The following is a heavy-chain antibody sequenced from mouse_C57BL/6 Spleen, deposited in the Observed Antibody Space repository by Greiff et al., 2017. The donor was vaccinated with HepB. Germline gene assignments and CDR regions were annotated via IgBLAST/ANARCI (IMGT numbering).Heavy chain of an antibody. D-gene: IGHD2-1*01. CDR2: ISSGGSYT. CDR3: AIHGGNYWAMDY. CDR1: GFTFSSYG. Sequence: EVKLVESGGDLVKPGGSLKLSCAASGFTFSSYGMSWVRQTPDKRLEWVATISSGGSYTYYPDSVKGRVTISRDNAKNTLYLQMSSLKSEDTAMYYCAIHGGNYWAMDYWGQGTSVTVSS. J-gene: IGHJ4*01. V-gene: IGHV5-6*01.